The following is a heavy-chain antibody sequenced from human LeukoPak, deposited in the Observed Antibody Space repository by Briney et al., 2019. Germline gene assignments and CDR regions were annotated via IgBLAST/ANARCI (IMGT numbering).Heavy chain of an antibody. V-gene: IGHV4-34*01. D-gene: IGHD4-11*01. CDR3: ARGKVTTFFGY. CDR2: INHSGST. Sequence: SETLSLTCAVYGGSFSGYYWSWIRQPPGKGLEWIGEINHSGSTNYNPSLKSRVTISVDTSKNQFSLKLSSVTAADTAVYYCARGKVTTFFGYWGQGTLATVSS. CDR1: GGSFSGYY. J-gene: IGHJ4*02.